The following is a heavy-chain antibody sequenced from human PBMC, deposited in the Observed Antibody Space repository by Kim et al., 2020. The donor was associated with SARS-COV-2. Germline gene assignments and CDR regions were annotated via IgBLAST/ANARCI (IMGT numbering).Heavy chain of an antibody. CDR2: INHSGST. CDR3: AGEVDYHGSGSI. V-gene: IGHV4-34*01. J-gene: IGHJ4*02. CDR1: GGSFSGYF. Sequence: SETLSLTCAVYGGSFSGYFWSWIRQSPGKGLEWIGEINHSGSTNYNPSLKSRVTISEDRSTNQFSLKLTSVTAADTAIYYCAGEVDYHGSGSIWGQGTLV. D-gene: IGHD3-10*01.